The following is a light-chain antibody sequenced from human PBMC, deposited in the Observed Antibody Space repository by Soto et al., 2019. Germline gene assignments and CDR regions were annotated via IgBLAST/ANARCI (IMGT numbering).Light chain of an antibody. V-gene: IGKV3-15*01. CDR3: QQYDNWPPIT. CDR2: GAS. CDR1: QSVSSN. J-gene: IGKJ5*01. Sequence: EIVMTQSPATLSVSPGEGATLSCRASQSVSSNLTWYQQKPGQAPRLLIHGASTRATGIPARFSGSGSGTEFTLTISSLQSEDFAVYYCQQYDNWPPITFGQGTRLEIK.